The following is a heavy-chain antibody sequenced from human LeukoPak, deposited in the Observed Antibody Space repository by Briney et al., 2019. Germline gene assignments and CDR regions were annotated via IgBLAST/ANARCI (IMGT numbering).Heavy chain of an antibody. CDR2: IYHSGST. V-gene: IGHV4-4*02. J-gene: IGHJ4*01. CDR1: GGSISSSNW. D-gene: IGHD6-19*01. CDR3: ARVKAVAGTLPHLLDY. Sequence: PSETLSLTCAVSGGSISSSNWWSWVRQPPGKGLEWIGEIYHSGSTNYNPSLKSRLTISKDKFKNQFSLKLTSVTVADTAVYFCARVKAVAGTLPHLLDYWGQGTLVTVSS.